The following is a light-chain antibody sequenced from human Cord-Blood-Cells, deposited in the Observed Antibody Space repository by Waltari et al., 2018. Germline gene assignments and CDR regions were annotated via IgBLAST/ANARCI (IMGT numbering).Light chain of an antibody. CDR3: SSYTSSSTWV. J-gene: IGLJ3*02. CDR2: HVS. Sequence: QSALTQPASVSGSPGQSITISCTGTSSDVGGYNYVSWYQPHPGKAPKLMIYHVSKRPSGVSNRFSGSKSGNTASLTISGLQAEDEADYYCSSYTSSSTWVFGGGTKLTVL. V-gene: IGLV2-14*01. CDR1: SSDVGGYNY.